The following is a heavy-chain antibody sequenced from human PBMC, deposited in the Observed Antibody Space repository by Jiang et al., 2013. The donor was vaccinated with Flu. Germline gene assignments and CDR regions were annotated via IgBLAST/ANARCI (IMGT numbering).Heavy chain of an antibody. Sequence: GSGLVKPSETLSLTCSVSGFSISSGYYWGWIRQPPGKGLEWIGSIYHSGNTYYNPSLKSRVTISVDTSKNQFSLKLRSVTAADTAVYYCARNNHDSSGYSPFGYWGQGTLVTVAS. CDR3: ARNNHDSSGYSPFGY. CDR1: GFSISSGYY. J-gene: IGHJ4*02. V-gene: IGHV4-38-2*02. CDR2: IYHSGNT. D-gene: IGHD3-22*01.